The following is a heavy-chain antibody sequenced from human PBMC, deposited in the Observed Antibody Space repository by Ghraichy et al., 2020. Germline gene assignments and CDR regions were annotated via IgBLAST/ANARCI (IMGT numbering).Heavy chain of an antibody. CDR1: GFTFSSHW. J-gene: IGHJ4*02. Sequence: GSLRLSCAASGFTFSSHWMSWVRQAPGMGLEWVAHISPEGSSEYYVDSLKGRFTISRDNAKNSLYLQMNSLRAEDTAVYYCARFLEVGTANPFDGWGQGTLVTVSS. D-gene: IGHD2-21*02. CDR2: ISPEGSSE. V-gene: IGHV3-7*01. CDR3: ARFLEVGTANPFDG.